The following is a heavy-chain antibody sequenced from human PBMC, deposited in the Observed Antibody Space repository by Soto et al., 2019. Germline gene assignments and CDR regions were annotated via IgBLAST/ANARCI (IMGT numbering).Heavy chain of an antibody. Sequence: TLSLTCSVSGGSISSGYYWTWIRQHPGKGLEWIGYIYYSGDTYYNPSLKSRVTISVDTSKNQFSLKLSSVTAADTAVYYCASTDYVAYYMDVWGQGTTVTVSS. CDR2: IYYSGDT. CDR1: GGSISSGYY. J-gene: IGHJ6*03. D-gene: IGHD3-10*02. V-gene: IGHV4-31*03. CDR3: ASTDYVAYYMDV.